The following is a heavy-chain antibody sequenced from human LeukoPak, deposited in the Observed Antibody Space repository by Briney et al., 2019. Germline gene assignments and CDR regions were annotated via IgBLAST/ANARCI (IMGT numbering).Heavy chain of an antibody. J-gene: IGHJ4*02. Sequence: SETLSLTCAVSGGSISSGGYSWSWIRQPPGKGLEWIGYIYHSGSTNYNPSLKSRVAISVDMSKNQFSLKLSSVTAADTAVYYCARLRGEYDYWGQGTLVTVSS. CDR2: IYHSGST. V-gene: IGHV4-30-2*02. CDR1: GGSISSGGYS. D-gene: IGHD3-10*01. CDR3: ARLRGEYDY.